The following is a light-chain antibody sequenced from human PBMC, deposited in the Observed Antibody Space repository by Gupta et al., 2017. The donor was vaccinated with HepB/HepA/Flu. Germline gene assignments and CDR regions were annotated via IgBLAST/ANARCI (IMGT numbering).Light chain of an antibody. V-gene: IGLV2-14*01. Sequence: HSALTQPASVSGSPGQSITIYCTGSSNDIGRHSYVSWYQQYPGGAPKLILSEVTNRPSGVSDRLSGSKSGNTASLTISALQPEDEADYYCSAHASVDFFGTGTHVTVL. CDR3: SAHASVDF. J-gene: IGLJ1*01. CDR1: SNDIGRHSY. CDR2: EVT.